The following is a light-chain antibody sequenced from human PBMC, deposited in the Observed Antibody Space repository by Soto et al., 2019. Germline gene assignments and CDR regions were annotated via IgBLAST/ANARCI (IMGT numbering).Light chain of an antibody. CDR2: EVY. CDR3: SSYAGSYIDVV. J-gene: IGLJ2*01. Sequence: QSALTQPPSASGSPGQSVTISCTGTSRDVGGYPYVSWYQQFPGKAPKLIIYEVYRRPPGVPDRFSGSKSGNTASLTVSGLQAEDEADYYCSSYAGSYIDVVFGGGTKVTVL. V-gene: IGLV2-8*01. CDR1: SRDVGGYPY.